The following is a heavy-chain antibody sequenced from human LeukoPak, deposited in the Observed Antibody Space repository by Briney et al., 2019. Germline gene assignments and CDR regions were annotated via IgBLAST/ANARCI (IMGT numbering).Heavy chain of an antibody. J-gene: IGHJ4*02. CDR3: VRRVRYFVQNDY. V-gene: IGHV4-59*08. CDR2: IYYTGST. Sequence: KPSETLSLTCTVSGASISDYYWSWIRQPPGKGLEWIGYIYYTGSTNYNPSLKSRVTMSVDTSKNQISLKMSSVTAADSAVYYCVRRVRYFVQNDYWGQGTLVTVSS. D-gene: IGHD3-9*01. CDR1: GASISDYY.